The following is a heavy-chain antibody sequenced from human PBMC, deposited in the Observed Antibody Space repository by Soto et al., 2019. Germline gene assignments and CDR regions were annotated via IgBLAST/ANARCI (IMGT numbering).Heavy chain of an antibody. Sequence: PSETLSLTCAVSGGSITSANWWTWVRQPPGGGLEWIGEISHSGITNYKASLKSRVTMSVDKAKNDVSLKLTSVTAADTAVYYCARHAAYDSVWGKSDGSDYWGQGTLVTVSS. CDR2: ISHSGIT. J-gene: IGHJ4*02. CDR1: GGSITSANW. CDR3: ARHAAYDSVWGKSDGSDY. D-gene: IGHD3-16*01. V-gene: IGHV4-4*02.